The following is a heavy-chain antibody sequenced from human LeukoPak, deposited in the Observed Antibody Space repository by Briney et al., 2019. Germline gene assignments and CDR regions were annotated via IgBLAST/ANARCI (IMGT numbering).Heavy chain of an antibody. CDR1: GGSFSGYY. V-gene: IGHV4-34*01. Sequence: SETLSLTCAVYGGSFSGYYWSWIRQPPGKGLEWIGEINHSGSTNYNPSLKSRVTISVDTSKNQFSLELSSVTAADTAVYYCARGSDIVVVVAATPRDAFDIWGQGTMVTVSS. CDR2: INHSGST. D-gene: IGHD2-15*01. CDR3: ARGSDIVVVVAATPRDAFDI. J-gene: IGHJ3*02.